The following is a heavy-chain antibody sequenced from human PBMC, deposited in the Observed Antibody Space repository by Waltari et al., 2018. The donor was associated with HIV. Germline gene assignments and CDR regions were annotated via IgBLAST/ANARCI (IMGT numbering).Heavy chain of an antibody. Sequence: QVKLVQSGAEVKKPGASVKVSCKASGYTFPGHYMHWGRQAPGQGLEWMGWIDPHSGGTNCAQKFQGRLTLTRDTSISTAYMELTSLRSDDTAVFYCARVRLLEAFDIWGQGTMVTVSS. D-gene: IGHD1-26*01. CDR3: ARVRLLEAFDI. J-gene: IGHJ3*02. CDR1: GYTFPGHY. CDR2: IDPHSGGT. V-gene: IGHV1-2*02.